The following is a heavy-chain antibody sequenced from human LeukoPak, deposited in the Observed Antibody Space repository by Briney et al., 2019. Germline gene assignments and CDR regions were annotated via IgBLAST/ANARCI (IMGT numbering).Heavy chain of an antibody. CDR3: ARRQVYGDYWYFDL. V-gene: IGHV4-59*08. CDR2: IYYSGST. D-gene: IGHD4-17*01. Sequence: SETLSLTCTVSGGSISSYYWSWIRQPLGKGLEWIGYIYYSGSTNYNPSLKSRVTISVDTSKNQFSLKLSSVTAADTAVYYCARRQVYGDYWYFDLWGRGTLVTVSS. CDR1: GGSISSYY. J-gene: IGHJ2*01.